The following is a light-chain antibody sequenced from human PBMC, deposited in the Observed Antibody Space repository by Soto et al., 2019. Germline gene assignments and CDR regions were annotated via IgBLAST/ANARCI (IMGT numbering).Light chain of an antibody. CDR1: QSVLYSSNNKNY. V-gene: IGKV4-1*01. J-gene: IGKJ1*01. CDR2: WAS. Sequence: DIVMTQSPDSLAVSLGERATINCESSQSVLYSSNNKNYLAWYQQKPGQPPKLLIYWASTRESGVPDRFSGSGSGTDFTLTISSLQADDVAVYYCQQYYSAPWTFGQGTKLEIK. CDR3: QQYYSAPWT.